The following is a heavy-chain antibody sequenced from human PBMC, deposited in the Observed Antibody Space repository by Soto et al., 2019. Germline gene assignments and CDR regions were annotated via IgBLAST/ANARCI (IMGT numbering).Heavy chain of an antibody. CDR2: ISNDGMNT. J-gene: IGHJ1*01. CDR1: GFTFSSYA. D-gene: IGHD1-1*01. CDR3: AKGLRFMEH. Sequence: GGSLRLSCVASGFTFSSYALHWVRQAPGKGLEWVALISNDGMNTFYADSVKGRMTVSRDKAEKTMYMQMNSLTAEDTAVYYCAKGLRFMEHWGQGTVVTVSS. V-gene: IGHV3-30-3*02.